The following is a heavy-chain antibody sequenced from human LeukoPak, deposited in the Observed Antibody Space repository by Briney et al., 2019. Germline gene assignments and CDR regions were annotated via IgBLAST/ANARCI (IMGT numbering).Heavy chain of an antibody. CDR3: ARPIAARPWGEDY. Sequence: GGSLRLSCEASGFTFSSYSMNWVRQAPGKGLEWVSSISSSSSYIYYADSVKGRFTISRDNAKNSLYLQMNSLRAEDTAVYYCARPIAARPWGEDYWGQGTLVTVSS. CDR2: ISSSSSYI. J-gene: IGHJ4*02. CDR1: GFTFSSYS. V-gene: IGHV3-21*01. D-gene: IGHD6-6*01.